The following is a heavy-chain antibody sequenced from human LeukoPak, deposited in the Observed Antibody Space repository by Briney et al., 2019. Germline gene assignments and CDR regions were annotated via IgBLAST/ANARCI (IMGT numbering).Heavy chain of an antibody. D-gene: IGHD5-18*01. CDR3: AKYVATTMVRAFDI. CDR2: ISSSGSTI. V-gene: IGHV3-48*01. CDR1: GFTFSSYG. Sequence: GGSLRLSCAASGFTFSSYGMSWVRQAPGKGLEWVSYISSSGSTIYYADSVKGRFTISRDNSKNTLYLQMNSLRAEDTAVYYCAKYVATTMVRAFDIWGQGTMVTVSS. J-gene: IGHJ3*02.